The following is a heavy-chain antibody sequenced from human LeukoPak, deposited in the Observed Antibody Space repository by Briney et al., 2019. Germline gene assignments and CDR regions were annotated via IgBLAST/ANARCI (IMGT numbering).Heavy chain of an antibody. CDR3: ASPGDYYDSSGPPSYFDY. CDR2: IYYSGST. D-gene: IGHD3-22*01. J-gene: IGHJ4*02. CDR1: GDSTSSDRYY. Sequence: SETLSLTCTVSGDSTSSDRYYGGWVRQPPGKGLEWIGNIYYSGSTYYNPSLKSRVTISVDTSKNQFSLKLSSVTAADTAVYYCASPGDYYDSSGPPSYFDYWGQGTLVTVSS. V-gene: IGHV4-39*07.